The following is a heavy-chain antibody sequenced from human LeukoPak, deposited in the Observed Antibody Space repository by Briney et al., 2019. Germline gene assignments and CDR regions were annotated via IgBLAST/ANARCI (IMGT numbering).Heavy chain of an antibody. CDR3: ARSITMVRGAFDI. V-gene: IGHV1-46*01. Sequence: ASVKVSCKASGYTFTSYYMHWVRQAPGQGLEWMGIINPSGGSTSYAQKFQGRVTMTRDMSTSTVYMELSSLRSEDTAVYYCARSITMVRGAFDIWGQGTMVTVSS. J-gene: IGHJ3*02. CDR2: INPSGGST. D-gene: IGHD3-10*01. CDR1: GYTFTSYY.